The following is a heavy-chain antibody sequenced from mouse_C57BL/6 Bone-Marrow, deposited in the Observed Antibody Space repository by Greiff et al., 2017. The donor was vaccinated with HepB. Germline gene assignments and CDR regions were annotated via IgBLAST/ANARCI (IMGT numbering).Heavy chain of an antibody. Sequence: EVKLVESGGGLVQPGGSLSLSCAASGFTFTDYYMSWVRQPPGKALEWLGFIRNKANGYTTEYSASVKGRFTISRDNSQSILYLQMNALRAEDSATYYCARWGIYGGFDYWGEGTTLTVSS. J-gene: IGHJ2*01. CDR2: IRNKANGYTT. V-gene: IGHV7-3*01. CDR1: GFTFTDYY. CDR3: ARWGIYGGFDY. D-gene: IGHD1-1*02.